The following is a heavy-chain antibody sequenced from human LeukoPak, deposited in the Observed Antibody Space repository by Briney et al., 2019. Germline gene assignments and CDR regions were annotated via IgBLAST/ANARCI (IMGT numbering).Heavy chain of an antibody. D-gene: IGHD3-10*01. CDR2: IVGSGGST. CDR3: AKDVVVRGVYFDY. V-gene: IGHV3-23*01. J-gene: IGHJ4*02. CDR1: GFTFSSYA. Sequence: PGGSLRLSCAASGFTFSSYAMSWVRQAPGKGLEWVSTIVGSGGSTYYADSVKGRLTISRDNSKNTLYLQMNSLRAEDTAVYYCAKDVVVRGVYFDYWGQGTLVTVSS.